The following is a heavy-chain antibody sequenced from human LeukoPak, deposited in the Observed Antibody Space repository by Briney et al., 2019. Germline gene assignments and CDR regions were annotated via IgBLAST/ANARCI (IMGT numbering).Heavy chain of an antibody. V-gene: IGHV3-48*02. Sequence: GGSLRLSCAASGFTFSRYSMNWVRQAPGKGLEWISYISSGSSTIYYADSVKGRFTIPRDNDKNSLYLQMNSLKDEDTAVYYCAISWGYYFDYWGQGTLVTVSS. CDR2: ISSGSSTI. CDR3: AISWGYYFDY. CDR1: GFTFSRYS. J-gene: IGHJ4*01. D-gene: IGHD2-15*01.